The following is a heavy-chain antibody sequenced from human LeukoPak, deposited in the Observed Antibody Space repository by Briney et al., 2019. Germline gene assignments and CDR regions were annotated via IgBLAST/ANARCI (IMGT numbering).Heavy chain of an antibody. CDR2: IYYSGST. Sequence: SETLSLTCTVSGGSISSYYWGWIRQPPGKGLEWIGSIYYSGSTYYNPSLKSRVTISVDTSKNQFSLKLSSVTAADTAVYYCASVGDCSGGSCVIDYWGQGTLVTVSS. CDR1: GGSISSYY. D-gene: IGHD2-15*01. J-gene: IGHJ4*02. CDR3: ASVGDCSGGSCVIDY. V-gene: IGHV4-39*01.